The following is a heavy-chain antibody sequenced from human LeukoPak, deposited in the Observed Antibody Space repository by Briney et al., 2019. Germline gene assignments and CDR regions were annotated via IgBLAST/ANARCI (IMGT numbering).Heavy chain of an antibody. Sequence: GASVKVSCKASGGTFSSYAISWVRQAPGQGLEWMGGIIPIFGTANYAQKFQGRVTITADKSTSTAYMELSSLRSEDTAVYYCTTVTRDYFDYWGQGTLVTVSS. CDR2: IIPIFGTA. J-gene: IGHJ4*02. CDR3: TTVTRDYFDY. CDR1: GGTFSSYA. V-gene: IGHV1-69*06.